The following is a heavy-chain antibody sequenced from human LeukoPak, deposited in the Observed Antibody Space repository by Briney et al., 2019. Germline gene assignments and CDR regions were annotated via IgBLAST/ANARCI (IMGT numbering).Heavy chain of an antibody. Sequence: GGSLRLSCAASGFTFSTYSMNWVRQAPGKGLEWVSSITKSGTYIFYADSVRGRFTISRDDSKSSLYLQMNSLRVEDTAVYYCAREAPSSYHNYPRGFLDHWGQGTLVTVSS. CDR1: GFTFSTYS. CDR3: AREAPSSYHNYPRGFLDH. CDR2: ITKSGTYI. J-gene: IGHJ4*02. D-gene: IGHD3-3*01. V-gene: IGHV3-21*01.